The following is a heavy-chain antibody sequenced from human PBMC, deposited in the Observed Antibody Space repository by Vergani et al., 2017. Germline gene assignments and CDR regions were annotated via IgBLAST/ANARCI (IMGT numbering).Heavy chain of an antibody. D-gene: IGHD3-22*01. V-gene: IGHV4-61*02. CDR2: IYTSGST. Sequence: QVQLQESGPGLVKPSQTLSLTCTVSGGSISSGSYYWSWIRQPPGKGLEWIGRIYTSGSTNYNPSLKSRVTISVDTSKNQFSLKLSSVTAADTAVYYCASPSGGYYYDVEDYWGQGTLVTVSS. CDR3: ASPSGGYYYDVEDY. CDR1: GGSISSGSYY. J-gene: IGHJ4*02.